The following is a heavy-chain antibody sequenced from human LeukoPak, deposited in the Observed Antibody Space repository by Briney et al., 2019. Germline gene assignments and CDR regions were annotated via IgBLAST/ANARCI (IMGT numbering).Heavy chain of an antibody. CDR3: AAYGDYSPPVDI. V-gene: IGHV3-30*03. Sequence: GGSLRLSCAASGFTFSSYGMHWVRQAPGKGLEWVAVISYDGSNKYYADSVKGRFTISRDNSKNTLYLQMNSLRAEDTAVYYCAAYGDYSPPVDIWGQGTMVTVSS. CDR1: GFTFSSYG. D-gene: IGHD4-17*01. J-gene: IGHJ3*02. CDR2: ISYDGSNK.